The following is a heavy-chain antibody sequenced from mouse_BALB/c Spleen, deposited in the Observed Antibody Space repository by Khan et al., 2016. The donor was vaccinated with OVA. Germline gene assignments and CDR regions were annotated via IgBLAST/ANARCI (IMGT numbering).Heavy chain of an antibody. D-gene: IGHD1-1*01. CDR3: SRGNYYGYAMDY. CDR2: ISYSGRT. J-gene: IGHJ4*01. Sequence: EVQLQESGPGLVKPSQSLSLTCTVTGYSITSNYAWNWIRQFPGNKLEWMGYISYSGRTSYIPSLKSRISITRDTSKNQFFLQLNSVTTEDTATYSWSRGNYYGYAMDYWGRGSSVTISS. CDR1: GYSITSNYA. V-gene: IGHV3-2*02.